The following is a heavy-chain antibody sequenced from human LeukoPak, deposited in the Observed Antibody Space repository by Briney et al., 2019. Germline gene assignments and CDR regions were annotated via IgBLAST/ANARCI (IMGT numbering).Heavy chain of an antibody. CDR3: ARVRAYANFVGNFDL. CDR2: IWTTGST. D-gene: IGHD2-8*01. V-gene: IGHV4-4*07. J-gene: IGHJ2*01. CDR1: GGSISSHY. Sequence: PSETLSLTCTVSGGSISSHYRSWIRHPAGKRLEWLGRIWTTGSTAYNPSYKSRLTMSIDKSKNQFSLKLTSMTAADTAVYYCARVRAYANFVGNFDLWGRGALVTVSS.